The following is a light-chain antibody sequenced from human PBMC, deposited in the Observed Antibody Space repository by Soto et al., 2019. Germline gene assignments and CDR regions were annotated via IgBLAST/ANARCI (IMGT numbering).Light chain of an antibody. J-gene: IGKJ1*01. CDR3: QQYNSYSWT. Sequence: QSPSTLSASVGDRVTITCRARQSISSWLAWYQQKPGKAPKLLIYDASSLESGVPSRFSGSGSGTEFTLTISSLQPDDFATYYCQQYNSYSWTFGQGTKVEIK. CDR1: QSISSW. CDR2: DAS. V-gene: IGKV1-5*01.